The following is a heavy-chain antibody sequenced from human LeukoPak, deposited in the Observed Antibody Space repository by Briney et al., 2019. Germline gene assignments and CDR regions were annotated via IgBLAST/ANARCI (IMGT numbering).Heavy chain of an antibody. D-gene: IGHD6-13*01. CDR3: ASVDVGSSWYIDY. CDR1: GFTFSSYW. V-gene: IGHV3-74*01. J-gene: IGHJ4*02. Sequence: GGSLRLPCAASGFTFSSYWMHWVRQAPGKGLVWVSRINSDESSTNYADSVKGRFTISRDNARNTLYLQMSSLRAEDTAVYYCASVDVGSSWYIDYWGQGTLVTVSS. CDR2: INSDESST.